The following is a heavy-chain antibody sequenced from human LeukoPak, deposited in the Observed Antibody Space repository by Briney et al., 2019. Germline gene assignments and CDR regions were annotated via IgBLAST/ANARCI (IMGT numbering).Heavy chain of an antibody. CDR3: AGGYSSSSLNYYYGMDV. CDR2: IYYSGST. CDR1: GGSISSGGYY. V-gene: IGHV4-31*03. Sequence: PSETLSLTCTVSGGSISSGGYYWSWIRQHPGKGLEWIGYIYYSGSTYYNPSLKSRVTISVDTSKNQFSLKLSSVTAADTAVYYCAGGYSSSSLNYYYGMDVWGQGTTVTVSS. J-gene: IGHJ6*02. D-gene: IGHD6-6*01.